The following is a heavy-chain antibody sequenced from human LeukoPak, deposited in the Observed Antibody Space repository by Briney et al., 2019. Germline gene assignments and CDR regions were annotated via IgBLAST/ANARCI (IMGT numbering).Heavy chain of an antibody. CDR1: GFTFSGYN. Sequence: GGSLRLSCAASGFTFSGYNMNWVRQAPGKGLEWISYISSSSVIYYADSVKGRFTISRDNAKNSLYLQMNSLRVDDTAVYYCAKDREGSGFLDYWGQGTLVTVSS. CDR2: ISSSSVI. CDR3: AKDREGSGFLDY. V-gene: IGHV3-48*01. D-gene: IGHD3-3*01. J-gene: IGHJ4*02.